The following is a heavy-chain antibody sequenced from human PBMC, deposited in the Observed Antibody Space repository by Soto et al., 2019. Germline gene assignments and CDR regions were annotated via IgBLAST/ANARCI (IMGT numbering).Heavy chain of an antibody. CDR3: ARSTPDTIMVFDS. D-gene: IGHD5-18*01. J-gene: IGHJ4*02. CDR1: GGSISSSRYY. V-gene: IGHV4-39*01. Sequence: QVQLQESGPGLVKPSETLSLTCTVSGGSISSSRYYWGWIRQPPGKGLEWIGSIYYGESSYYNPSLKSRGTISVDTSKNQFSLKLNSVTAADTAVYFCARSTPDTIMVFDSWGQGTLVTVSS. CDR2: IYYGESS.